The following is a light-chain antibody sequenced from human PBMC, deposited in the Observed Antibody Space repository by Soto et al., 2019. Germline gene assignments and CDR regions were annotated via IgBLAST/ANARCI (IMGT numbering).Light chain of an antibody. Sequence: DIQMTQSPSSVSASVGDRVTITCRASQGISSWFAWYQQKPGKAPKLLIYAASSLQSGVPSRCSGSGSGPDFTLTISSLQPEDFATYYGQQANSFPRTCGQGTKVEIK. CDR2: AAS. J-gene: IGKJ1*01. V-gene: IGKV1-12*01. CDR1: QGISSW. CDR3: QQANSFPRT.